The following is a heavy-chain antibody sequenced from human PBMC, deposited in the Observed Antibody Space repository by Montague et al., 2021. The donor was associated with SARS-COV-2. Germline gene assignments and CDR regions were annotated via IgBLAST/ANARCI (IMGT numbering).Heavy chain of an antibody. CDR3: TRRVEGAFQY. D-gene: IGHD3-3*01. V-gene: IGHV3-7*03. J-gene: IGHJ4*02. CDR1: EFDMRTFS. CDR2: IYSDGTEK. Sequence: SLRLSCATSEFDMRTFSMSWVRQAPGKGPEWVANIYSDGTEKYVDSVRGRFSISRDNDKKSLFLQMNSLRIEDTSLYYCTRRVEGAFQYWGQGSLVTVAS.